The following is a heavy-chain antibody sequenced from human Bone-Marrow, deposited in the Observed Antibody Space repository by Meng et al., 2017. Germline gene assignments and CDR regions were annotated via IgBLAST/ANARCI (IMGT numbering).Heavy chain of an antibody. CDR3: ARSVFGVVIVYFDY. D-gene: IGHD3-3*02. CDR2: IIPIFGIA. Sequence: SVKVSCKASGGTFTSYAISWVRQAPGQGLEWMGGIIPIFGIAQYAQKFQGRVTITADKSTTTAFLELSSLGSEDTAVYYCARSVFGVVIVYFDYWGQGTLVTVSS. V-gene: IGHV1-69*10. CDR1: GGTFTSYA. J-gene: IGHJ4*02.